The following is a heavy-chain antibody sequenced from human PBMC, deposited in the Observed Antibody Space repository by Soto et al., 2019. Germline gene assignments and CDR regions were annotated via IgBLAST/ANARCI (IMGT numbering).Heavy chain of an antibody. J-gene: IGHJ5*02. V-gene: IGHV4-39*01. D-gene: IGHD6-19*01. Sequence: SETLSLTCTVSGGSISSSSYYWGWIRQPPGKGLEWIGSIYYSGSTYYNPSLKSRVTISVDTSKNQFSLKLSSVTAADTAVYYCAGGWYAGWFDPWGQGTLVTVSS. CDR1: GGSISSSSYY. CDR3: AGGWYAGWFDP. CDR2: IYYSGST.